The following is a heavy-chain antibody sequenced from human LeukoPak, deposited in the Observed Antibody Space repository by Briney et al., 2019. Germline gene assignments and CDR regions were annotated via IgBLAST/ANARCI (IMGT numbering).Heavy chain of an antibody. Sequence: SETLSLTCTVSGGSFSSGSYYWSWIRQPPGKGLEWIGYIYYSGSTNYNPSLKSRVTISVDTSKNQFSLKLSSVTAADTAVYYCARAPRGYCSSTSCYAYSDYWGQGTLVTVSS. CDR3: ARAPRGYCSSTSCYAYSDY. V-gene: IGHV4-61*01. CDR2: IYYSGST. D-gene: IGHD2-2*01. J-gene: IGHJ4*02. CDR1: GGSFSSGSYY.